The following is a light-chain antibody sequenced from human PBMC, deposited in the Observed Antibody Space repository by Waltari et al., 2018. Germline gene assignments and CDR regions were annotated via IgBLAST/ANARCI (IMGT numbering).Light chain of an antibody. CDR2: EVS. V-gene: IGLV2-14*01. Sequence: QSALTQPASVSGSPGQSITISCSGTDSDVGAYDFVSWYQQHPGKAPHLIIYEVSNRPSGISTRFPASKAGNTASLTISVLQAEDEADYYCSSYTTSSAPGVFGTGTRVTVL. CDR3: SSYTTSSAPGV. J-gene: IGLJ1*01. CDR1: DSDVGAYDF.